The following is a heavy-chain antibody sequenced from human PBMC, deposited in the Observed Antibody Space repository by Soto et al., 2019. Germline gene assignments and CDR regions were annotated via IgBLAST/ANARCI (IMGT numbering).Heavy chain of an antibody. D-gene: IGHD2-8*01. V-gene: IGHV3-23*01. CDR2: ISGSGGST. CDR1: GFTFSSYA. Sequence: GGSLRLSCAASGFTFSSYAMSWVRQAPGKGLEWVSAISGSGGSTYYADPVKGRFTISRDNSKNTLYLQMNSLRAEDTAVYYCANTGVHCTNGVCSGGLDVWGQGTTVTVSS. J-gene: IGHJ6*02. CDR3: ANTGVHCTNGVCSGGLDV.